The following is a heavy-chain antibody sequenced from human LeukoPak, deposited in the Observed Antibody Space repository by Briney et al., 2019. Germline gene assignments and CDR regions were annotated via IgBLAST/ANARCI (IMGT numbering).Heavy chain of an antibody. V-gene: IGHV1-18*01. J-gene: IGHJ4*02. CDR3: ARDSAGGYVFGDFDY. CDR2: ISAYNGNT. D-gene: IGHD5-12*01. CDR1: GYTFTSYG. Sequence: PQASVNVSCKASGYTFTSYGISWVRQAPGQGLEWMGWISAYNGNTNYAQKLQGRVTMTTDTSTSTAYMELRSLRSDDTAVYYCARDSAGGYVFGDFDYWGQGTLVTVSS.